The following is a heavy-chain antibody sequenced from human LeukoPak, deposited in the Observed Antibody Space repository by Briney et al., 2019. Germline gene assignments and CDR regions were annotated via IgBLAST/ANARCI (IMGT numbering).Heavy chain of an antibody. J-gene: IGHJ5*02. CDR3: AREVVVVPAALYWFDP. CDR2: AYYSGSA. D-gene: IGHD2-2*01. CDR1: GGSISSHY. Sequence: PSETLSLTCTVSGGSISSHYWSWTRQPPGKGLELIGNAYYSGSANYNPSLKGRATISVDTSKNQFSLKLNSVTAADTAVYYCAREVVVVPAALYWFDPWGQGTLVTVSS. V-gene: IGHV4-59*11.